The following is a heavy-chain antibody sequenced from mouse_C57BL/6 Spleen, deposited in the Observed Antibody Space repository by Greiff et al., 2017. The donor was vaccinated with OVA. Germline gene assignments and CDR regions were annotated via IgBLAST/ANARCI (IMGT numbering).Heavy chain of an antibody. CDR2: IYPGDGDT. V-gene: IGHV1-82*01. J-gene: IGHJ1*03. Sequence: VQRVESGPELVKPGASVKISCKASGYAFSSSWMNWVKQRPGKGLEWIGRIYPGDGDTNYNGKFKGKATLTADKSSSTAYMQLSSLTSEDSAVYFCASHSPTFDVWGTGTTVTVSS. CDR1: GYAFSSSW. CDR3: ASHSPTFDV.